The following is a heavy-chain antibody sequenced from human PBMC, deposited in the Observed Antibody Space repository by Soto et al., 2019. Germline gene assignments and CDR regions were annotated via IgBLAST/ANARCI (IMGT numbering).Heavy chain of an antibody. Sequence: PSETLSLTCAVYGGSFSGYYWSWIRQPPGKGLEWIGEINHSGSTNYNPSLKSRVTISVDTSKNQFSLKLSSVTAADTAVYYCARGRLSPCYSYPAYFDYWGQGTLVTVSS. CDR3: ARGRLSPCYSYPAYFDY. V-gene: IGHV4-34*01. D-gene: IGHD2-15*01. J-gene: IGHJ4*02. CDR1: GGSFSGYY. CDR2: INHSGST.